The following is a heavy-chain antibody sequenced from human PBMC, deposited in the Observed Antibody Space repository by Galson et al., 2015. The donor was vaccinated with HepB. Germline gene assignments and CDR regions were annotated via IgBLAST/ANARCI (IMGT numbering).Heavy chain of an antibody. J-gene: IGHJ4*02. CDR3: ARSPAYGDYVLGYTDY. CDR1: GYSFTSYW. V-gene: IGHV5-51*01. CDR2: IYPGDSDT. D-gene: IGHD4-17*01. Sequence: SGAEVKKPGESLKISCKGSGYSFTSYWIGWVRQMPGKGLEWMGIIYPGDSDTRYSPSFQGQVTISADKSISTAYLQWSSLKASDTAMYYCARSPAYGDYVLGYTDYWGQGTLVTVSS.